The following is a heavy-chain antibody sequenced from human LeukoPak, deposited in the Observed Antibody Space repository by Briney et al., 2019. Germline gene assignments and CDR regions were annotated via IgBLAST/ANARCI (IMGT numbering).Heavy chain of an antibody. CDR3: AKDDSGYGEQVFDY. J-gene: IGHJ4*02. D-gene: IGHD4-17*01. V-gene: IGHV3-23*01. CDR1: GFTFSNYA. CDR2: ISGSGGST. Sequence: GGSLRLSCAASGFTFSNYAMSWVRLAPGKGLEWVSAISGSGGSTYYADSVKGRFTISRDNSKNTLHLQMNSLRAEGTAVYYCAKDDSGYGEQVFDYWGQGTLVTVSS.